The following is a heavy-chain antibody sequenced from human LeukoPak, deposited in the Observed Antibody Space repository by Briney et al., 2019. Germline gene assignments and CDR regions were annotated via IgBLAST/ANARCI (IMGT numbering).Heavy chain of an antibody. CDR1: GFTFSSYW. CDR3: GRVSSSGLDYGMDV. D-gene: IGHD6-19*01. V-gene: IGHV3-74*01. CDR2: IHSDGSRT. J-gene: IGHJ6*02. Sequence: PGGSLRLSCAASGFTFSSYWMHCVRQAPGKGLVWVSRIHSDGSRTSYADSVKGRFTISRDNAKNTLSLQMNSLRAEDTAVYYCGRVSSSGLDYGMDVWGQGTTVTVSS.